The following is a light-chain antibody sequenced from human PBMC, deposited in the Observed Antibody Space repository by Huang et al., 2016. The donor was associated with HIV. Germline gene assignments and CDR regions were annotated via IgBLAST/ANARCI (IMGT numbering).Light chain of an antibody. CDR3: QQFNVWPRT. Sequence: EVVMTQSPATLSVSPGERATLSCRASQSVSSDLAWYQQKPGQAPRLLIYGASTRAAGIPARFSGSGSGTEFILTIISLQSEDFSIYYCQQFNVWPRTFGQGTQVEI. J-gene: IGKJ1*01. CDR1: QSVSSD. CDR2: GAS. V-gene: IGKV3-15*01.